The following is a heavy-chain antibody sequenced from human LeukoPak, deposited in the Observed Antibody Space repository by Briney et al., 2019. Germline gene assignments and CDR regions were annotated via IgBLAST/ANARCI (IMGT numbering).Heavy chain of an antibody. CDR3: ARLWCGTACYYYYYYYMDV. J-gene: IGHJ6*03. D-gene: IGHD2-2*01. CDR1: GYSISSGYY. Sequence: PSETLSLTCAVSGYSISSGYYWGWISHPPRKRLEWIGSIYRSGSTYYNPSLKSRVTISLDTSKHQFSLKLSSVTAADTAVYYCARLWCGTACYYYYYYYMDVWGKGTTVTVSS. V-gene: IGHV4-38-2*01. CDR2: IYRSGST.